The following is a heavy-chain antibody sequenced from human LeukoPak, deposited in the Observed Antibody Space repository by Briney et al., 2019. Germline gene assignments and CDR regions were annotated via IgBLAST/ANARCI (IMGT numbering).Heavy chain of an antibody. J-gene: IGHJ4*02. CDR1: GFTFSSYW. D-gene: IGHD2-2*01. CDR3: ARFYCSSSSCLEDY. Sequence: PGGSLRLSCAASGFTFSSYWMPWVRHAPGKGLVWVSRINSDGGTTGYADSVKGRFTISRDNAKNTLYLQMNSLRGEDTAVYYCARFYCSSSSCLEDYWGQGTLVTVSS. CDR2: INSDGGTT. V-gene: IGHV3-74*01.